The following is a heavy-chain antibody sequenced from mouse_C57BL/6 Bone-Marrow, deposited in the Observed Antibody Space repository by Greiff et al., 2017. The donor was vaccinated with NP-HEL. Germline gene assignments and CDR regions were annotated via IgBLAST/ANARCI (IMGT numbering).Heavy chain of an antibody. CDR1: GFTFTDYY. CDR3: ARSPDGYYEAMDY. Sequence: DVMLVESGGGLVQPGGSLSLSCAASGFTFTDYYMSWVRQPPGKALEWLGFIRNKANGYTTEYSASVKGRFTISRDNSQSILYLQMNALRAEDSATYYCARSPDGYYEAMDYWGQGTSVTVSS. J-gene: IGHJ4*01. CDR2: IRNKANGYTT. D-gene: IGHD2-3*01. V-gene: IGHV7-3*01.